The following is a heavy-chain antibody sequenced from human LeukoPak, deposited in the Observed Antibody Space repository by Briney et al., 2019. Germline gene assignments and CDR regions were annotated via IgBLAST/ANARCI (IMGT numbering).Heavy chain of an antibody. CDR3: ARGPPGYSSRGPYYYYMDV. V-gene: IGHV4-34*01. Sequence: PSETLSLTCAVYGGSFSGYYWSWIRQPPGKGLEWIGEINHSGSTNYNPSLKSRVTISVDTSKNQFSLKLSSVTAADTAVYYCARGPPGYSSRGPYYYYMDVWGKGTTVTVSS. CDR2: INHSGST. J-gene: IGHJ6*03. D-gene: IGHD6-13*01. CDR1: GGSFSGYY.